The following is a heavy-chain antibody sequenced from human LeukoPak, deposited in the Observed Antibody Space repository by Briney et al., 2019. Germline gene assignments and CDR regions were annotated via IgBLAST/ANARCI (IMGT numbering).Heavy chain of an antibody. CDR1: GGSISGSNYY. J-gene: IGHJ3*02. D-gene: IGHD3-22*01. V-gene: IGHV4-31*03. CDR3: ARANYYDSSGYYDGGDAFDI. CDR2: IYYSGST. Sequence: SETLSLTCTVSGGSISGSNYYWSWIRQHPGKGLEWIGYIYYSGSTYYNPSLKSRVTISVDTSKNQFSLKLSSVTAADTAVYYCARANYYDSSGYYDGGDAFDIWGQGTMVTVSS.